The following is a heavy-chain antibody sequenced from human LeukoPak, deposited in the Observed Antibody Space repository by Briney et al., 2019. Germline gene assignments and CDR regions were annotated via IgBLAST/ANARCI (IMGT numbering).Heavy chain of an antibody. CDR1: GFTLSSYG. D-gene: IGHD3-22*01. J-gene: IGHJ1*01. V-gene: IGHV3-30*02. CDR2: IQYDGSDK. CDR3: AKASSGYYYAYFQH. Sequence: GGSLRLSCAASGFTLSSYGMHWVRQAPGKGLEWVAFIQYDGSDKYYADSVKGRFTISRDNSKNTMYLQMNSLRAEDTAVYYCAKASSGYYYAYFQHWGQGTLVTVSS.